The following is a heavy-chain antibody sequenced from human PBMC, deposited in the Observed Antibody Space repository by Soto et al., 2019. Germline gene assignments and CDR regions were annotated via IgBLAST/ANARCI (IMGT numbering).Heavy chain of an antibody. CDR3: ARESAVLTSTFDY. CDR1: GFTFTRYS. Sequence: EVQLVESGGGLVKPGGSLRLSCAASGFTFTRYSMNWVRQAPGKGLEWVSSISSTTNYIYYGDSMKGRFTISRDNAKNSLYLEMNSLRAEDTAVYYCARESAVLTSTFDYWGQGPLVTVSS. J-gene: IGHJ4*02. V-gene: IGHV3-21*06. CDR2: ISSTTNYI.